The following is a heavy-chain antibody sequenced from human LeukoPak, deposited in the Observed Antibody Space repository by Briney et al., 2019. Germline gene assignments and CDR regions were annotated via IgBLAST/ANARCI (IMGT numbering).Heavy chain of an antibody. CDR3: AREGPKGFLLDY. D-gene: IGHD2-15*01. CDR1: GYTFTSYA. Sequence: ASVKVSCKASGYTFTSYAMHWVRQAPGQRLEWMGWINAGNGNTKYSQKFQGRVTITRDTSASTAYMELSSLRSEDTAVYYCAREGPKGFLLDYWGQGTLVTVSS. CDR2: INAGNGNT. J-gene: IGHJ4*02. V-gene: IGHV1-3*01.